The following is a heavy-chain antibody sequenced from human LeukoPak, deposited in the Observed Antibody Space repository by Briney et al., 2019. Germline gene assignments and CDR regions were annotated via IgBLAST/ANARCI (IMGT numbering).Heavy chain of an antibody. CDR3: AKSTTVTTWDYYCGMDV. D-gene: IGHD4-17*01. V-gene: IGHV3-30*18. J-gene: IGHJ6*02. CDR2: MSYDGSNK. Sequence: SGGSLRLSCAASGFTFSSYAIHWVRQAPGKGLEWVAVMSYDGSNKYYGDSVKGRFTISRDNSKNTLYLQMNSLRAEDTAVYYCAKSTTVTTWDYYCGMDVWGQGTTVTSSS. CDR1: GFTFSSYA.